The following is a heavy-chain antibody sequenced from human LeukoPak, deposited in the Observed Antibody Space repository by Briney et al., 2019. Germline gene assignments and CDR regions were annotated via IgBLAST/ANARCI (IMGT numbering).Heavy chain of an antibody. CDR1: GASISSSS. CDR3: ARDTLEFYGSGSYRWFDP. V-gene: IGHV4-59*01. CDR2: IYYSGST. Sequence: SETLSLTCTISGASISSSSWSWIRQPPGKGLEWIGYIYYSGSTNYNPSLKSRVTISVDTSKNQFSLKLSSVTAADTAVYYCARDTLEFYGSGSYRWFDPWGQGTLVTVSS. J-gene: IGHJ5*02. D-gene: IGHD3-10*01.